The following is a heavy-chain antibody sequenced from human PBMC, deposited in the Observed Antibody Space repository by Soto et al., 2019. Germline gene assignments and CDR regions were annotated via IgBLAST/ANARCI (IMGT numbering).Heavy chain of an antibody. CDR2: IIPIFGTA. J-gene: IGHJ4*02. CDR3: ARGARFLEWLSFDH. V-gene: IGHV1-69*13. CDR1: GDTFNRYA. Sequence: QVQLEQSGAEVKTLGSSVKVSCKASGDTFNRYAISWVRQAPGQGLEWMGGIIPIFGTANYAPQFQDRVAISADESTTTAYMELTSLQSEDTAVYFCARGARFLEWLSFDHWGQGTLVTVSS. D-gene: IGHD3-3*01.